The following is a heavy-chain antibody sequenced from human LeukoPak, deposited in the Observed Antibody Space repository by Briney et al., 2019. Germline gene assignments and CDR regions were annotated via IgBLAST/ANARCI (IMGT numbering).Heavy chain of an antibody. V-gene: IGHV3-74*03. CDR1: EFSFISHW. CDR3: VRGDSRSDAFDF. D-gene: IGHD3-22*01. CDR2: INNDGSST. J-gene: IGHJ3*01. Sequence: GGSLRLSCAASEFSFISHWMHWVRQAPGKGLVWVSRINNDGSSTTYADSVKGRFTISRDNAENTLYLQLNSLRAEDTAVYYCVRGDSRSDAFDFWGQGTMVTVSS.